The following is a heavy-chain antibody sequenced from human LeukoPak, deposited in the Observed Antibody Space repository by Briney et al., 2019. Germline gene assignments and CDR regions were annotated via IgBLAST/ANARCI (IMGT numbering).Heavy chain of an antibody. V-gene: IGHV3-23*01. CDR1: GFTFSTYD. CDR3: AKDSSSGTYFDY. CDR2: ISGSGGST. J-gene: IGHJ4*02. Sequence: GGSLRLSCAVSGFTFSTYDMSWVRQAPGKGLEWVSDISGSGGSTYYPDSVKGRFTISRDNSKNSLYRQLKSLRAEDTAVYYWAKDSSSGTYFDYWGQGTLVTVSS. D-gene: IGHD1-26*01.